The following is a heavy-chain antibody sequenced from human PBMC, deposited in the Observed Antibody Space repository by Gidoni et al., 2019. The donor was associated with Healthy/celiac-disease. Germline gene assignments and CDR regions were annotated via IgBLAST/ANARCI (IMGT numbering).Heavy chain of an antibody. CDR2: INPNSGGT. Sequence: QVQLVQSGAEVKKPGASVKVSCTASGYTFTGYYMHWVRQAPGQGLEWMGWINPNSGGTNYAQKFQGRVTMTRDTSIRTAYMELSRLRSDDTAVYYCAPALYYGSGSYYFDYWGQGTLVTVSS. V-gene: IGHV1-2*02. CDR1: GYTFTGYY. CDR3: APALYYGSGSYYFDY. D-gene: IGHD3-10*01. J-gene: IGHJ4*02.